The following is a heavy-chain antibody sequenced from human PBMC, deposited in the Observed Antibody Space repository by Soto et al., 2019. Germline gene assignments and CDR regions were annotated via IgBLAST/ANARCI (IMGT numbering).Heavy chain of an antibody. D-gene: IGHD6-13*01. Sequence: ASVKVSCKASGYTFTSYGISWVRQAPGQGLEWMGWISAYNGNTNYAQKLQGRVTMTTDTSTSTAYMELRSLRSDDTAVYYCARDSGYSSSWPPDYYYYMDVWGKGTTVTVSS. CDR3: ARDSGYSSSWPPDYYYYMDV. CDR1: GYTFTSYG. CDR2: ISAYNGNT. V-gene: IGHV1-18*01. J-gene: IGHJ6*03.